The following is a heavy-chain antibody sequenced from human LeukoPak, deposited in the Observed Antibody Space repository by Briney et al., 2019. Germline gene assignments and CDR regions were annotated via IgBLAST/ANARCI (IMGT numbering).Heavy chain of an antibody. CDR2: IIPIFGTA. V-gene: IGHV1-69*01. CDR1: GGTFISYA. CDR3: ARRLGSSSWYAFDY. D-gene: IGHD6-13*01. J-gene: IGHJ4*02. Sequence: SVKVSCKASGGTFISYAISWVRQAPGQGLEWMGGIIPIFGTANYAQKFQGRVTITADESTSTAYMELSSLRSDDTAVYYCARRLGSSSWYAFDYWGQGTLVTVSS.